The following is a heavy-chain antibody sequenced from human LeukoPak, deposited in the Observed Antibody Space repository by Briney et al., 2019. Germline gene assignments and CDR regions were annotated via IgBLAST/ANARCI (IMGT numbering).Heavy chain of an antibody. Sequence: GGSLRLSCAASGFTFSGYVMHWVRQAPGKGLEWVAVIWSDGSNKYYADSVKGRFAISRDNSKNTLYLQMNSLRAEDTAVYYCARGPISWGHLMNYYYYYGMDVWGQGTTVTVSS. V-gene: IGHV3-33*01. D-gene: IGHD3-16*01. CDR3: ARGPISWGHLMNYYYYYGMDV. CDR1: GFTFSGYV. J-gene: IGHJ6*02. CDR2: IWSDGSNK.